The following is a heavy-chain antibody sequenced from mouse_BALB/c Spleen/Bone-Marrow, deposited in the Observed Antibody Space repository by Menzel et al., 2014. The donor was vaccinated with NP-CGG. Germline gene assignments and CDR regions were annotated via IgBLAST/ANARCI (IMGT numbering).Heavy chain of an antibody. CDR3: ARSGSSSGYFDY. J-gene: IGHJ2*01. V-gene: IGHV5-17*02. D-gene: IGHD1-1*01. Sequence: EVKLMESGGGLVQPGGSRKLSCAASGFTFSSFGMHWVRQAPEKGLEWVAYISSGSSTVYYADKVMGRFTISRDNPKNTLFLQMTSLMSEDTAMYYCARSGSSSGYFDYWGQGTTLTVSS. CDR2: ISSGSSTV. CDR1: GFTFSSFG.